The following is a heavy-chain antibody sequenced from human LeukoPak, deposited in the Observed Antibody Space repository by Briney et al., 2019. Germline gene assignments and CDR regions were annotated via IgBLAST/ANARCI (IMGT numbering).Heavy chain of an antibody. V-gene: IGHV4-39*01. CDR2: IYYSGST. CDR1: GGSISSSSYY. D-gene: IGHD3-9*01. J-gene: IGHJ3*02. CDR3: ARHRALRYRAFDI. Sequence: SETLSLTCTVSGGSISSSSYYWGWIRQPPGKGLEWIGSIYYSGSTDYNSPLKSRVTISVDTSKNQLSLKLSSVTAADTAVYYCARHRALRYRAFDIWGQGTMVTVSS.